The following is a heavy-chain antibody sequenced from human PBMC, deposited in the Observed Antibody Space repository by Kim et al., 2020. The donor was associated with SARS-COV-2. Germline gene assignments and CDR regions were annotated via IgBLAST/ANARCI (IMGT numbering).Heavy chain of an antibody. CDR3: ATWGAVMTTVTTVDY. J-gene: IGHJ4*02. V-gene: IGHV3-48*02. D-gene: IGHD4-17*01. Sequence: DSVKGRFTISRDNAKNSLYLQMNSLRDEDTAVYYCATWGAVMTTVTTVDYWGQGTLVTVSS.